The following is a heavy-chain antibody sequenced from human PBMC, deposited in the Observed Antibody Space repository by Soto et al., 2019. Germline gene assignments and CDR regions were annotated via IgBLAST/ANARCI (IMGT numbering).Heavy chain of an antibody. CDR1: GGSVSSSSHY. Sequence: QLQLQESGPGLVKPSETLSLTCSVSGGSVSSSSHYWARIRHPPGKGREWIGSMFYSVSTYYGPSLQSRVTKYDDTTKNKFYMNISSVTAADTAVYYCARLDSYDILTGYYNFARWGQGTLVTVSS. CDR2: MFYSVST. CDR3: ARLDSYDILTGYYNFAR. V-gene: IGHV4-39*01. D-gene: IGHD3-9*01. J-gene: IGHJ4*02.